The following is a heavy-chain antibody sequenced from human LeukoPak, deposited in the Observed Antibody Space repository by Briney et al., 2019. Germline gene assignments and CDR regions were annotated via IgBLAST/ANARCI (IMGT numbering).Heavy chain of an antibody. Sequence: GGSLRLSCAASGFTFSSYAMSWVRQAPGKGLEWVSAISGSGGSTYYADSVKGRFTISRDNSKNTQYLQMNSLRAEDTAVYYCAKITTMVRAIGAFDIWGQGTMVTVSS. J-gene: IGHJ3*02. D-gene: IGHD3-10*01. CDR3: AKITTMVRAIGAFDI. V-gene: IGHV3-23*01. CDR2: ISGSGGST. CDR1: GFTFSSYA.